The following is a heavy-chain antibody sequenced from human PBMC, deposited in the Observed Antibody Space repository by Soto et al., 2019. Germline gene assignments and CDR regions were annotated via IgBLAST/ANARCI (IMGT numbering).Heavy chain of an antibody. Sequence: PSETSSVTCTVSVSSISSGDYHRSWIRQLPGEGLEWIADIYYSGSSYYNSSLKSRVTISVDTSKNNFSLRLRSVTAADTAVYFCARVRLSRFGMANDAFDIWGQGTMVTVSS. D-gene: IGHD3-3*01. J-gene: IGHJ3*02. CDR1: VSSISSGDYH. CDR2: IYYSGSS. CDR3: ARVRLSRFGMANDAFDI. V-gene: IGHV4-30-4*01.